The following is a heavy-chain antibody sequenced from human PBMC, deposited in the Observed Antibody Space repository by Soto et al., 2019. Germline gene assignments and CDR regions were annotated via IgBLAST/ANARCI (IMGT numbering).Heavy chain of an antibody. J-gene: IGHJ6*02. CDR1: GFILSNYG. Sequence: QVQLVESGGGVVQPGRSLRLSCAASGFILSNYGMHWVRQAPGKGLEWLAVISNDGSNKNYADSVKGRFTISRDNSENMVYLQTNSLRPEDRAVYYCARYSSTTNYYYGMDVWGQGTTVTVSS. V-gene: IGHV3-30*03. CDR2: ISNDGSNK. CDR3: ARYSSTTNYYYGMDV. D-gene: IGHD6-13*01.